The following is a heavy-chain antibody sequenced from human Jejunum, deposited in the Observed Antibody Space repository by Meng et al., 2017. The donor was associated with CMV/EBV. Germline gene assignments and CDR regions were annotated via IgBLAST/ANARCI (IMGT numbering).Heavy chain of an antibody. CDR1: GAYFNSPDYY. J-gene: IGHJ4*02. Sequence: VQLQESGPGLVKPSRTPSLTSTVPGAYFNSPDYYRSWIRQPPEKGLEWIGYIYYSGSTYYNPSLKSRVSISGDTSNKQFSLKLTSVTAADTAVYYCARSPYSGSALPFFDYWGQGSLVTVSS. CDR2: IYYSGST. D-gene: IGHD1-26*01. CDR3: ARSPYSGSALPFFDY. V-gene: IGHV4-30-4*01.